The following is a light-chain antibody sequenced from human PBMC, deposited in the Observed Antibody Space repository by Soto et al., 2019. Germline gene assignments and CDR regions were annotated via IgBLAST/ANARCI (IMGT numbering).Light chain of an antibody. J-gene: IGLJ3*02. Sequence: QPVLTQSPSASASLGASVKLTCTLDSGHSGYAIAWHQQKPEKGPRYLMRINNGGSHSRGVGIPDRFSGSSSGTERYLTISSVQSEDEAEYYCQTWDTGIWVFGGGTKLTVL. CDR3: QTWDTGIWV. V-gene: IGLV4-69*02. CDR2: INNGGSH. CDR1: SGHSGYA.